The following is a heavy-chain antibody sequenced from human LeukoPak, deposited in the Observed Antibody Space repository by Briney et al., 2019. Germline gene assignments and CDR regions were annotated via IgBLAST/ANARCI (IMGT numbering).Heavy chain of an antibody. D-gene: IGHD5-18*01. CDR2: ISYDGSNK. V-gene: IGHV3-30-3*01. CDR1: GFTFSSYA. CDR3: ARVATRGYSYGTPFDY. J-gene: IGHJ4*02. Sequence: PERSLRLSCAASGFTFSSYAMHWVRQAPGKGLEWVAVISYDGSNKYYADSVKGRFTISRDNSKNTLYLQMNSLRAEDTAVYYCARVATRGYSYGTPFDYWGQGTLVTVSS.